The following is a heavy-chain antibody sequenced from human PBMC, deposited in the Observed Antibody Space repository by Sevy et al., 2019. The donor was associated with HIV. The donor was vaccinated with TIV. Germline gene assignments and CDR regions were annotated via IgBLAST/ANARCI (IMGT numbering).Heavy chain of an antibody. Sequence: ASVKVSCKASGYTFRNYYVHWVRQAPGQGLEWMGLIDPSGDTKRIAQRFQGRVSMTTDTSTSTVYMELSSLKSVKTGVYYGARDHDLSWSDLEYFFFAMDVWGQGTTVTVSS. V-gene: IGHV1-46*01. D-gene: IGHD1-26*01. CDR1: GYTFRNYY. CDR2: IDPSGDTK. J-gene: IGHJ6*02. CDR3: ARDHDLSWSDLEYFFFAMDV.